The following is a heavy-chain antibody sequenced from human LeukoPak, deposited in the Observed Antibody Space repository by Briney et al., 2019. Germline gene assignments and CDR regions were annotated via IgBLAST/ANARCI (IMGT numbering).Heavy chain of an antibody. CDR3: ARGIPRDGYNVGDAFDI. CDR1: GSSMSSGGYY. V-gene: IGHV4-31*03. D-gene: IGHD5-24*01. CDR2: IYYSGST. Sequence: SETLSLTCTVSGSSMSSGGYYWSWIRQHPGKGLEWIGYIYYSGSTYYNPSLKSRVTISVDTSKNQFSLKLSSVTAADTAVYYCARGIPRDGYNVGDAFDIWGQGSMVTVSS. J-gene: IGHJ3*02.